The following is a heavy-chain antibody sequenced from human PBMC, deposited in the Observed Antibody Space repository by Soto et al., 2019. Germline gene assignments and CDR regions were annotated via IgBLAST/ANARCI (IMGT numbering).Heavy chain of an antibody. V-gene: IGHV5-51*01. CDR3: ARHGSYYDSSGYYDYYYGMDV. CDR1: GYSFTSYW. J-gene: IGHJ6*02. CDR2: IYPGDSDT. D-gene: IGHD3-22*01. Sequence: GESLKISCKGSGYSFTSYWIGWVRQMPGKGLEWMGIIYPGDSDTRYSPSFQGQVTISADKSISTAYLQWSSLKASDTAMYYCARHGSYYDSSGYYDYYYGMDVWGQGTTVTVSS.